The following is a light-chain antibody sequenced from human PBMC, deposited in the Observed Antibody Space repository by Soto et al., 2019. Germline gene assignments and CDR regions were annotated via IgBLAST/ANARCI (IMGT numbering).Light chain of an antibody. Sequence: EIVLTQSPGTLSLSPGERATLSCRASQSVSSSYLAWYQHKPGQAPRLLIYDASNRAAGIPDRFGGSGSGTDFTLTISRLEPEDFAVYYCQQYGSSPRTFGQGTKVEIK. V-gene: IGKV3-20*01. J-gene: IGKJ1*01. CDR2: DAS. CDR3: QQYGSSPRT. CDR1: QSVSSSY.